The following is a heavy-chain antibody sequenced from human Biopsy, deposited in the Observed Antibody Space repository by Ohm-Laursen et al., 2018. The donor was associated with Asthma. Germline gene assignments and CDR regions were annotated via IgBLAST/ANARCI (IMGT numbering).Heavy chain of an antibody. CDR1: GGSINSGGFS. D-gene: IGHD3-22*01. Sequence: TLSLTCAVSGGSINSGGFSWDWIRQPPGKGPEWNAHLFSRGATSYNPSLKSRVTISVDRSKRQFSLKVNSVTAADTAVYYCARMITMIQAANYYSYAMDVWGQGTTVTVSS. CDR2: LFSRGAT. J-gene: IGHJ6*02. V-gene: IGHV4-30-2*01. CDR3: ARMITMIQAANYYSYAMDV.